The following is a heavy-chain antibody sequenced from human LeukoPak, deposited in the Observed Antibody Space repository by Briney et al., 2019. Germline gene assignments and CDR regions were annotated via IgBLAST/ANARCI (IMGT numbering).Heavy chain of an antibody. CDR1: GDSISSSSYY. CDR3: ARRSSSAGPYYYAMDV. Sequence: SETLSLTCTVSGDSISSSSYYWDWIHQPPGKGLEWIGSIYYTGSTYYNPSLKSRVTMSVDTSENQFSLELTSVTAADTAVYYCARRSSSAGPYYYAMDVWGQGTTVTVSS. CDR2: IYYTGST. J-gene: IGHJ6*02. D-gene: IGHD2-15*01. V-gene: IGHV4-39*01.